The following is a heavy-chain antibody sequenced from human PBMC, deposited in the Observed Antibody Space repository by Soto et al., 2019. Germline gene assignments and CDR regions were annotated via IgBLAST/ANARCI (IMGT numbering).Heavy chain of an antibody. CDR3: VSSRPSGYDLLSGNLNWFDP. V-gene: IGHV1-46*01. CDR1: GYTFTSYY. Sequence: ASVKVSCKASGYTFTSYYMHWVRQAPGQGLEWMGIINPSGGSTSYAQKFQGRVTMTRDTSTSTVYMELSSLRSEDTAVYYCVSSRPSGYDLLSGNLNWFDPWGQGTLVTVSS. D-gene: IGHD5-12*01. CDR2: INPSGGST. J-gene: IGHJ5*02.